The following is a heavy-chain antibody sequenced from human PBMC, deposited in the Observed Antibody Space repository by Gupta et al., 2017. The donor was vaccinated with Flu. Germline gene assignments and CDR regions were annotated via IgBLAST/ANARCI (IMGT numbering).Heavy chain of an antibody. V-gene: IGHV1-69*14. J-gene: IGHJ6*02. CDR2: IIPKFDTP. CDR3: ARDYDGTGTYYYYYFGMDV. Sequence: QVQLVQSGAEVTKPVSSVIISCKASGVPFSSNTTILVPQAPAQGLEWMGGIIPKFDTPNYAQKFQDRVTIAADKSTSTVYMELSSLKSEDTAVYYCARDYDGTGTYYYYYFGMDVWGQGTTVTVSS. D-gene: IGHD2-8*02. CDR1: GVPFSSNT.